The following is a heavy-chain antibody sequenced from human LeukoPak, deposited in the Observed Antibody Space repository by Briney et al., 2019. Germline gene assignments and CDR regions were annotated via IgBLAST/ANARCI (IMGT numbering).Heavy chain of an antibody. D-gene: IGHD3-16*02. CDR3: ARQIWRNDRNYFDY. V-gene: IGHV4-39*01. J-gene: IGHJ4*02. CDR1: GGSISSSSYY. Sequence: PSQTLSLTCTVSGGSISSSSYYWGWIRQPPGKGLEWIGTIYYSGSTYYNPSLKSRVTISVDTSKHQFSLNLSSMTAADTAVYFCARQIWRNDRNYFDYWGQGALVTVSS. CDR2: IYYSGST.